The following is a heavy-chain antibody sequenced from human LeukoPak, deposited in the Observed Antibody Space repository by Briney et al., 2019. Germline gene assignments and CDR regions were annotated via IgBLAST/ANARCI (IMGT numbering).Heavy chain of an antibody. CDR2: INPSGGST. Sequence: ASVKVSCKASGYTFTSYYMHWVRQAPGQGLEWMGIINPSGGSTSYAQKLQGRVTMTTDTSTSTAYMELRSLRSDDTAVYYCARAGATDAFDIWGQGTMVTVSS. CDR1: GYTFTSYY. D-gene: IGHD1-26*01. V-gene: IGHV1-46*01. CDR3: ARAGATDAFDI. J-gene: IGHJ3*02.